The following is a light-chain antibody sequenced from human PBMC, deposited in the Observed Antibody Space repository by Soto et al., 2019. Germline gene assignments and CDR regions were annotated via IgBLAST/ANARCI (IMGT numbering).Light chain of an antibody. Sequence: DLPMTQSPSTLSASVGDRVTITFRASQSISSWLAWYQQKPGKAPKLLIYDASSLESGVPSRFSGRGSGTEFTLTISSLQPDDFATYYCQQYNSYSPWTFGQGTKVDIK. V-gene: IGKV1-5*01. CDR3: QQYNSYSPWT. CDR2: DAS. CDR1: QSISSW. J-gene: IGKJ1*01.